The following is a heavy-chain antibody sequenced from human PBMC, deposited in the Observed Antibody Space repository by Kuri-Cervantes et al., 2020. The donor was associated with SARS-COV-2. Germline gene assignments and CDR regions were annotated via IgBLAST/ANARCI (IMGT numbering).Heavy chain of an antibody. J-gene: IGHJ4*02. CDR1: GDSISNFY. CDR3: ARDEGYQLLLRY. V-gene: IGHV4-59*01. D-gene: IGHD2-2*01. CDR2: VSHSGNT. Sequence: SETLSLTCDVSGDSISNFYWSWIRQPPGKGLEWIGYVSHSGNTNYNPSLKSRVIISVDTSKKQVSLRMTSVTPANTGVYYCARDEGYQLLLRYWGQGARVTISS.